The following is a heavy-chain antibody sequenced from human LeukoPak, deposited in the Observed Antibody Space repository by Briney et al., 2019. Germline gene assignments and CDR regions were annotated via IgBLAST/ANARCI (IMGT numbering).Heavy chain of an antibody. D-gene: IGHD4-11*01. CDR3: ARGEGNYGY. CDR2: INHSGST. V-gene: IGHV4-34*01. Sequence: SETLSLTCAVYGGSFSGYYWSWIRQPPGKGLEWIGEINHSGSTNYNPSLKSRVTISEDTSKNQFSLKLSSVTAADTAVYYCARGEGNYGYWGQGTLVTVSS. CDR1: GGSFSGYY. J-gene: IGHJ4*02.